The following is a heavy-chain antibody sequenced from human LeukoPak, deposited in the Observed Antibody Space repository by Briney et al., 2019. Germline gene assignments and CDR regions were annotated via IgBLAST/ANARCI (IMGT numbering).Heavy chain of an antibody. CDR3: ARENIVVVPAAMGGGYYHYMDV. CDR1: GYTFTNYG. Sequence: GASVKLSCKASGYTFTNYGINWVRQAPGQGLEWMGWISGYNGNTNYAQKLQGRVTMTTDTSTSTAYMELRSLRSDDTAVYYCARENIVVVPAAMGGGYYHYMDVWGKGTTVTVSS. V-gene: IGHV1-18*01. D-gene: IGHD2-2*01. CDR2: ISGYNGNT. J-gene: IGHJ6*03.